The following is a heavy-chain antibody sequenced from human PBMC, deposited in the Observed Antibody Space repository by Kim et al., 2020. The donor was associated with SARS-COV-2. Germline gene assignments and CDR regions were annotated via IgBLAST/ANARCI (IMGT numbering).Heavy chain of an antibody. V-gene: IGHV4-34*01. CDR3: ARDHIVLMVYAPNAFDI. D-gene: IGHD2-8*01. CDR2: INHSGST. CDR1: GGSFSGYY. J-gene: IGHJ3*02. Sequence: SETLSLTCAVYGGSFSGYYWSWIRQPPGKGLEWIGEINHSGSTNYNPSLKSRVTISVDTSKNQFSLKLSSVTAADTAVYYCARDHIVLMVYAPNAFDIWGQGTMVTVSS.